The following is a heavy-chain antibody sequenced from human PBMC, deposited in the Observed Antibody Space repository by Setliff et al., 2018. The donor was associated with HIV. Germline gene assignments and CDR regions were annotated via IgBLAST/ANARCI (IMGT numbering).Heavy chain of an antibody. V-gene: IGHV4-61*09. D-gene: IGHD3-9*01. CDR1: GGSISSGSYY. J-gene: IGHJ4*01. Sequence: SETLSLTCTVSGGSISSGSYYWNWIRQPAGKGLEWIGEINHIGITEDNPSLKSRVTISVDTSKNQFSLKVNSVTAADTAVYYCASTARYYNILTGYYNQGYFDHWGQGILVTVSS. CDR3: ASTARYYNILTGYYNQGYFDH. CDR2: INHIGIT.